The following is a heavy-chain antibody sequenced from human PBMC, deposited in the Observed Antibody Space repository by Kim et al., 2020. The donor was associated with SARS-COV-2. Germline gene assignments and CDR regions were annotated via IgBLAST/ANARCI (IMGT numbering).Heavy chain of an antibody. CDR2: IREKVHSYVT. CDR1: GFSLSSFS. J-gene: IGHJ3*02. D-gene: IGHD7-27*01. CDR3: TPWGQYSAFHI. Sequence: GGSLRLSCTASGFSLSSFSLHWVRQASGNGLEWLGQIREKVHSYVTDYGASVKGRFTFSRDDSKNTAYLQMDSLKTEDTAVYYCTPWGQYSAFHIWGPGTLVTVSS. V-gene: IGHV3-73*01.